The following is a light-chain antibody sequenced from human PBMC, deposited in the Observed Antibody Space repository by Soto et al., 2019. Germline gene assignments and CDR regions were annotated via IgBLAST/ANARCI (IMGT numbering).Light chain of an antibody. V-gene: IGLV2-14*01. CDR3: SSYTSSSTLL. CDR1: SSDVGGYNY. J-gene: IGLJ2*01. Sequence: QSALTRPASVSGSPGQSITISCTGTSSDVGGYNYVSWYQQHPGKAPKLMIYAVSNRPSGVSNRFSGSKSGNTASLTISGLQAEDEADYYCSSYTSSSTLLFGGGTKVTVL. CDR2: AVS.